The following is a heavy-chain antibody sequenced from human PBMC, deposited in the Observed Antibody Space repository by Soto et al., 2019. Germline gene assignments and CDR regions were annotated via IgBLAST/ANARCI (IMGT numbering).Heavy chain of an antibody. CDR3: ARESAASGWFDY. CDR1: GFTFTTYS. J-gene: IGHJ4*02. V-gene: IGHV3-48*01. Sequence: VGSLRLSCAASGFTFTTYSMNWVRQAPGKGLEWVSYISSWSSTIYYADSVKGRFTISRDNAKNSLYLQINILRAEDTAVYHCARESAASGWFDYWGQGTLVTVSS. D-gene: IGHD6-19*01. CDR2: ISSWSSTI.